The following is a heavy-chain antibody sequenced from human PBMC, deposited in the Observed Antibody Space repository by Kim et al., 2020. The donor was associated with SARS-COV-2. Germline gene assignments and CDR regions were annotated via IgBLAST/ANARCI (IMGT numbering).Heavy chain of an antibody. CDR3: ARGRGLRWSPRFDY. CDR2: INHSGST. V-gene: IGHV4-34*01. CDR1: GGSFSGYY. D-gene: IGHD4-17*01. Sequence: SETLSLTCAVYGGSFSGYYWSWIRQPPGKGLEWIGEINHSGSTNYNPSLKSRVTISVDTSKNQFSLKLSSVTAADTAVYYCARGRGLRWSPRFDYWGQGTLVTVSS. J-gene: IGHJ4*02.